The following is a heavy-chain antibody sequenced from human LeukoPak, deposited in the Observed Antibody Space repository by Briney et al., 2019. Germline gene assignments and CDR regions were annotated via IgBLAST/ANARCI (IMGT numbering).Heavy chain of an antibody. CDR3: ARDRALRYFDWLLDY. CDR2: INAGNGNT. CDR1: GYTFTSYA. Sequence: GASGKVSCKASGYTFTSYAMHWVRQAPGQRLEWMGGINAGNGNTKYSQKFQGRVTITRATSASTAYMELSSLRSEATAVYYCARDRALRYFDWLLDYWGQGTLVTVSS. D-gene: IGHD3-9*01. V-gene: IGHV1-3*01. J-gene: IGHJ4*02.